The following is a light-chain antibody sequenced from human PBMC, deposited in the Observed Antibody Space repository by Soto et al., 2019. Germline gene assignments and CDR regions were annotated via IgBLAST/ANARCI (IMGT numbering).Light chain of an antibody. V-gene: IGKV1-39*01. Sequence: DIPMTQSPSSLSASVGDRVTITCRASQSISSYLNWYQQKPGKAPKLLIYAASSLQSGVPSRFRGSGSGTDFTLTISSLQPEDFATYYCQQSYSTPQTFGQGTKVEIK. CDR1: QSISSY. CDR2: AAS. J-gene: IGKJ1*01. CDR3: QQSYSTPQT.